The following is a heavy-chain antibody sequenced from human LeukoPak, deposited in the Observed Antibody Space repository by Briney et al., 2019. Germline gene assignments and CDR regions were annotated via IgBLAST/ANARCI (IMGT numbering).Heavy chain of an antibody. J-gene: IGHJ4*02. CDR2: IIPIFGTA. CDR1: GGTFSSYA. CDR3: ARGYYDSSGYFPLDY. D-gene: IGHD3-22*01. Sequence: SVTVPCKASGGTFSSYAISWVRQAPGQGLEWMGGIIPIFGTANYAQKFQGRVTITTDESTSTAYMELSSLRSEDTAVYYCARGYYDSSGYFPLDYWGQGTLVTVSS. V-gene: IGHV1-69*05.